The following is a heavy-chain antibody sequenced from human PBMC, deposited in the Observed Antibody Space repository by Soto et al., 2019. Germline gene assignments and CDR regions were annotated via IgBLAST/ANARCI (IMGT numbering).Heavy chain of an antibody. CDR2: IWYDGSNK. Sequence: QVQLVESGGGVVQPGRSLRLSCAASGFTFSSYGMHWVRQAPGKGLEWVAVIWYDGSNKYYADSVKGRFTISRDNSKNTLYLQMNSLRAEDTAVYYCARGGVCWCGGSYLFYGMDVWGQGTTVTVSS. J-gene: IGHJ6*02. CDR1: GFTFSSYG. CDR3: ARGGVCWCGGSYLFYGMDV. V-gene: IGHV3-33*01. D-gene: IGHD1-26*01.